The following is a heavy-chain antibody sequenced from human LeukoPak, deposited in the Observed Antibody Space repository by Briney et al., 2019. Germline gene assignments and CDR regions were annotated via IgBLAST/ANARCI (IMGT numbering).Heavy chain of an antibody. D-gene: IGHD2-2*03. CDR2: IRYDGSNK. CDR1: GFTFSSYG. J-gene: IGHJ4*02. V-gene: IGHV3-30*02. Sequence: GGSLRLSCAASGFTFSSYGMHWVRQAPGKGLEWVAFIRYDGSNKYYADSVKGRFTISRDNSKNTLYLQMNSLRAEDTAVYYCAKTGYCSSTSCSIYYFDCWGQGTLVTVSS. CDR3: AKTGYCSSTSCSIYYFDC.